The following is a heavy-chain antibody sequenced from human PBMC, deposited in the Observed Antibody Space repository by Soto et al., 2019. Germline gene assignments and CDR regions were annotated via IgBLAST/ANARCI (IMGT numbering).Heavy chain of an antibody. D-gene: IGHD4-17*01. CDR2: FFSDAER. CDR3: ARMDGDYNYYGLDV. J-gene: IGHJ6*02. Sequence: AGPTLVNPTETLTLTCSVSGFSLTNGRMGVSWIRQPPGKALEWLAHFFSDAERSYSTSMQSRLNMYKDSSGSQVVLTMTNMAPADTATYFCARMDGDYNYYGLDVWGHGIAVTVSS. V-gene: IGHV2-26*01. CDR1: GFSLTNGRMG.